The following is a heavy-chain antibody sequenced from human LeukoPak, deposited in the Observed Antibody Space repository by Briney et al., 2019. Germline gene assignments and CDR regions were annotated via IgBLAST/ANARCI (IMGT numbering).Heavy chain of an antibody. Sequence: PGGSLRLSCAASGFTFSSYAMSWVRQAPGKGLEWVSSISGSNDNTYYADSVKDRFTISRDNSKNTLSLQMNSLRAEDTAVYYCAKGVETFDYWGQGTLVTVSS. D-gene: IGHD2-21*02. J-gene: IGHJ4*02. V-gene: IGHV3-23*01. CDR2: ISGSNDNT. CDR3: AKGVETFDY. CDR1: GFTFSSYA.